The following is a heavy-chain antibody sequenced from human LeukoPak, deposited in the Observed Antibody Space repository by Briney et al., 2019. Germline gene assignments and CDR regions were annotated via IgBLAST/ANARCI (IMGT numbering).Heavy chain of an antibody. J-gene: IGHJ5*02. CDR2: MNPNSGNT. D-gene: IGHD3-10*01. Sequence: VASVTVSCKASGYTFTSYDINWVRQATGQGLEWMGWMNPNSGNTGYAQKFQGRVTMTRNTSISTAYMELSSLRSEDTAVYYCARGGRLLWFGELPFDPWGQGTLVTVSS. CDR1: GYTFTSYD. V-gene: IGHV1-8*01. CDR3: ARGGRLLWFGELPFDP.